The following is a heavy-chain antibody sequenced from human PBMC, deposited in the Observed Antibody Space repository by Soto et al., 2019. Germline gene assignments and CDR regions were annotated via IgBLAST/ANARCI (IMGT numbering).Heavy chain of an antibody. J-gene: IGHJ3*02. Sequence: QVQLVQSGAEVKKPGTSVKVSCEVSGGTFSNYAITWVQQAPGQGLEWLGGAIPVYGSTNYAQKFQGRVTITAGESATTTFMELSSLRSDDTAVYYCARRGVANSRDAFDIWGQGTLVTVS. V-gene: IGHV1-69*01. CDR1: GGTFSNYA. CDR3: ARRGVANSRDAFDI. D-gene: IGHD1-26*01. CDR2: AIPVYGST.